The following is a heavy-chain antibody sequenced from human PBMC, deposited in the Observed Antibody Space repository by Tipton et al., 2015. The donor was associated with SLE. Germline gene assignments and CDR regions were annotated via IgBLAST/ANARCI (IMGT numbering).Heavy chain of an antibody. CDR3: VRRSRDYLAFDV. J-gene: IGHJ3*01. CDR2: IYYTGKT. D-gene: IGHD3-10*01. Sequence: TLSLTCTVSGVSITSPYWSWIRQPPGKGLEWIGYIYYTGKTKYNPSLQSRVTMSVDTSKNQFSLKLTSVTAADTAVYYCVRRSRDYLAFDVWGQGTGVSVSS. V-gene: IGHV4-59*04. CDR1: GVSITSPY.